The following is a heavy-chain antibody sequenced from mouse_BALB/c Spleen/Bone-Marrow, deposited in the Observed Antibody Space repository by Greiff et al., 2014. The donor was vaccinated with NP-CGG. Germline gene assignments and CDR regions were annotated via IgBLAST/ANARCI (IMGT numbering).Heavy chain of an antibody. CDR3: ARPYYYGSYYAMDY. D-gene: IGHD1-1*01. CDR1: GFSLSSYG. J-gene: IGHJ4*01. CDR2: IWAGGST. V-gene: IGHV2-9*02. Sequence: QVQLKQSGPGLVAPSQSLSITCTVSGFSLSSYGVHWVRQPPGKGLEWLGVIWAGGSTNYNSALMSRLSISKDDSKSQVFLKMNSLQTDDTAMYYCARPYYYGSYYAMDYWGQGTSVTVSS.